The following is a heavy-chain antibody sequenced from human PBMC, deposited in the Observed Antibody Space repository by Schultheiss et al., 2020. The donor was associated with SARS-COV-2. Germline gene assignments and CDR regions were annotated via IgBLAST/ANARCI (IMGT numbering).Heavy chain of an antibody. V-gene: IGHV1-3*01. J-gene: IGHJ4*02. Sequence: ASVKVSCKASGYTFTSYAMHWVRQAPGQRLEWMGWINAGNGNTRYSQKLQGRVTITRDTSASTAYLELSSLRSEDTAVYYCARGGSFFEFDYWGQGTLVTVSS. CDR3: ARGGSFFEFDY. D-gene: IGHD2/OR15-2a*01. CDR2: INAGNGNT. CDR1: GYTFTSYA.